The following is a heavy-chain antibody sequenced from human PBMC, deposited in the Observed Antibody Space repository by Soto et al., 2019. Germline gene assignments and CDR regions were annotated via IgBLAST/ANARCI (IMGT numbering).Heavy chain of an antibody. J-gene: IGHJ5*02. V-gene: IGHV4-34*01. D-gene: IGHD6-6*01. CDR1: GGSFSGYY. Sequence: PSETLSLTCAVYGGSFSGYYWSWIRQPPGKGLEWIGEINHSGSTNYNPSLKSRVTISVDTSKNQFSLKLSSVTAADTAVYYCARYSSSSVWFDPWRQGTLVTVPS. CDR2: INHSGST. CDR3: ARYSSSSVWFDP.